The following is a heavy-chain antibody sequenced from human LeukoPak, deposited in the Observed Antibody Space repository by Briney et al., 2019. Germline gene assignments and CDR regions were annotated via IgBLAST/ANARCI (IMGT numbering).Heavy chain of an antibody. CDR1: GGSISSSSYY. Sequence: PSETVSLTCIVSGGSISSSSYYWSWIRQPPGKGLEWIGYIYYSGSTNYNPSLKSRVTISVDTSRNQFSLKLSSVTAADTAVYYCARVSVTGTLNFDYWGQGTLVTVSS. J-gene: IGHJ4*02. CDR2: IYYSGST. D-gene: IGHD6-19*01. V-gene: IGHV4-61*01. CDR3: ARVSVTGTLNFDY.